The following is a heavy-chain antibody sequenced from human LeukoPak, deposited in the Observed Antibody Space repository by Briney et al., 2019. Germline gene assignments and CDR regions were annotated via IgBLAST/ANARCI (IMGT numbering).Heavy chain of an antibody. CDR3: ARVYSSSPSFDY. CDR2: IYNSGTT. D-gene: IGHD6-6*01. J-gene: IGHJ4*02. Sequence: RPSETLSLTCAVSGGSIRNSSFYWGWIRQPPGKGLEWIASIYNSGTTYYNPSLKSRITIFVDTSKNQVSLKLRSVTAADTAVYYCARVYSSSPSFDYWGQGALVTVSS. CDR1: GGSIRNSSFY. V-gene: IGHV4-39*01.